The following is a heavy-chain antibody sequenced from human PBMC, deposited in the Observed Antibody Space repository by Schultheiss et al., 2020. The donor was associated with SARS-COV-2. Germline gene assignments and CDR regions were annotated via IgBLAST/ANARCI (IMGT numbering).Heavy chain of an antibody. CDR2: IYSGGST. J-gene: IGHJ6*02. CDR1: GFTFSSYA. CDR3: TPGTSEIYGMDV. Sequence: GGSLRLSCAASGFTFSSYAMHWVRQAPGKGLEWVAVIYSGGSTYYADSVKGRFTISRDNSKNTLYLQMNSLRAEDTAVYYCTPGTSEIYGMDVWGQGTTVTVSS. D-gene: IGHD3-10*01. V-gene: IGHV3-NL1*01.